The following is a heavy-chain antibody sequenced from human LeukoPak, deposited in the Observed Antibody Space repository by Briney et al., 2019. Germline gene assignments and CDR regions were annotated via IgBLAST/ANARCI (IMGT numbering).Heavy chain of an antibody. Sequence: TSETLSLTCAVYGGSFSGYYWSWIRQPPGKGLEWIGEINHSGSTNYNPSLKSRVTISVDTSKNQFSLKLISVTAADTAVYYCARVSVMVYAIGGDYFDYWGQGTLVTVSS. V-gene: IGHV4-34*01. J-gene: IGHJ4*02. CDR3: ARVSVMVYAIGGDYFDY. CDR1: GGSFSGYY. CDR2: INHSGST. D-gene: IGHD2-8*01.